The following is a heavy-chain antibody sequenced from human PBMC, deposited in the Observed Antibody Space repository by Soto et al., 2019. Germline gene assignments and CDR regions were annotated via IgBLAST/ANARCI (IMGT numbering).Heavy chain of an antibody. CDR3: ARGWGYYDH. V-gene: IGHV4-34*01. D-gene: IGHD3-16*01. Sequence: SETLSLTCGVEGGSCSGYYWSWIRQPPGKGLEWIGEINHSGSTNYNPSLKSRVTISVDTSKNQFSLKLSSVTAADTAVYYCARGWGYYDHWGQGTLVTVSS. CDR2: INHSGST. J-gene: IGHJ4*02. CDR1: GGSCSGYY.